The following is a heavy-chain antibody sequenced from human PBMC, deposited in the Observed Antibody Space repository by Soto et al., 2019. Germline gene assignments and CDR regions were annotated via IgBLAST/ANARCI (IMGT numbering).Heavy chain of an antibody. CDR1: GDSISSSNW. Sequence: QVHLQESGPGLVKPSGTLSLTCAVSGDSISSSNWWSWVRQPPGKGLEWIGEIYYSGSINYNPSLKRRVTISVDKSKNQFSLKLSSVTAADTAVYYCARDVGNFYDSSPTGQFDFWGQGTLVTVSS. V-gene: IGHV4-4*02. CDR2: IYYSGSI. D-gene: IGHD3-22*01. J-gene: IGHJ4*02. CDR3: ARDVGNFYDSSPTGQFDF.